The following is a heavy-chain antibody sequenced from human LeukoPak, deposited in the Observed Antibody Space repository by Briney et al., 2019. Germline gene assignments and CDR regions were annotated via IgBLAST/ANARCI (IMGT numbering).Heavy chain of an antibody. D-gene: IGHD7-27*01. Sequence: GGSLRLSCAASGFTFSSYGMHWVRQAPGKGLEWVAVIWYDGSKNSSADSVKGRFTISRDNSKNTLYLQMNSLRAEDTAVYYCAKDRPENWGYYFDYWGQGTLVTVSS. CDR3: AKDRPENWGYYFDY. J-gene: IGHJ4*02. CDR1: GFTFSSYG. CDR2: IWYDGSKN. V-gene: IGHV3-33*06.